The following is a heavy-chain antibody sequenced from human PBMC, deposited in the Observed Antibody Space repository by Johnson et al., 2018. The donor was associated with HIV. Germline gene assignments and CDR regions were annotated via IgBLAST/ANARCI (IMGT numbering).Heavy chain of an antibody. Sequence: QVQLVESGGGVVQPGGSLRLSCVASGFTFSSYGMHWVRQAPGKGLEWVAFIRYDGSNKFYADSVKGRFTISRDNSKNTLYLQMNSLRAEDTAVYYCAKDRRFGFLNDAFDIWGQGTMVNVSS. D-gene: IGHD3-16*01. CDR3: AKDRRFGFLNDAFDI. V-gene: IGHV3-30*02. J-gene: IGHJ3*02. CDR1: GFTFSSYG. CDR2: IRYDGSNK.